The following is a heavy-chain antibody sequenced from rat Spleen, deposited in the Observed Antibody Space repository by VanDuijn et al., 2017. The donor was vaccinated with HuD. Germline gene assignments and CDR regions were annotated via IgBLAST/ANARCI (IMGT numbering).Heavy chain of an antibody. D-gene: IGHD1-5*01. CDR3: TRDENRYSPYYVMDA. J-gene: IGHJ4*01. Sequence: EVQLKESGPGLVQPSQTLSLTCTVSGFSLTDYSVHWVRQPSGKGPEWMGRMWYDGDTTYNSALKSRLSISRDTSKNQVFLKMNSLQTDDTGTYYCTRDENRYSPYYVMDAWGQGASVTVSS. V-gene: IGHV2S63*01. CDR1: GFSLTDYS. CDR2: MWYDGDT.